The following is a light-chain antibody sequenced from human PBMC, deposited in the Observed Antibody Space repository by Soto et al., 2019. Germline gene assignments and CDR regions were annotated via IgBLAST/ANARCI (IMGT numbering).Light chain of an antibody. V-gene: IGLV2-23*01. CDR3: CSYVGSSTLV. Sequence: QSALTQPASVSGSPGQSITISCTGTSSDVGSYNLVSWYQHHPGKAPKLMIYEGSKRHSGVSNRFSGSKSGNTASLTISGLQAEDEADSYCCSYVGSSTLVFGGGTKVTVL. CDR1: SSDVGSYNL. J-gene: IGLJ2*01. CDR2: EGS.